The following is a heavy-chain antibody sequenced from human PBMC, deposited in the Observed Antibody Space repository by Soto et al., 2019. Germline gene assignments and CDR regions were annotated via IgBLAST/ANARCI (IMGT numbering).Heavy chain of an antibody. CDR1: GVTLSTYA. V-gene: IGHV3-23*01. CDR2: ISLSGTST. J-gene: IGHJ4*02. Sequence: GGSLRLSCAVSGVTLSTYAMSWVRQAPGKGLEWVSAISLSGTSTYYTDSVKGRFTISKDISKNTLYLQMNGLRGDDTAVYYCAKDLGGSPPGDCWGQGTLVTVSS. D-gene: IGHD6-13*01. CDR3: AKDLGGSPPGDC.